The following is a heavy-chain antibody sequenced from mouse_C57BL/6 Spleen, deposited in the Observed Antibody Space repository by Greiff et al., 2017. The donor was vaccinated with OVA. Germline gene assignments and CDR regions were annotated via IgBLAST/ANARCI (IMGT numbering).Heavy chain of an antibody. Sequence: VQLQQSGPELVKPGASVKISCKASGYAFSSSWMNWVKQRPGKGLEWIGRIYPGDGDTNYNGKFKGKATLTADKSSSTAYMQLSSLTSEDSAVYFCAREDGYQYWYFDVWGTGTTVTVSS. CDR2: IYPGDGDT. CDR1: GYAFSSSW. V-gene: IGHV1-82*01. CDR3: AREDGYQYWYFDV. J-gene: IGHJ1*03. D-gene: IGHD2-3*01.